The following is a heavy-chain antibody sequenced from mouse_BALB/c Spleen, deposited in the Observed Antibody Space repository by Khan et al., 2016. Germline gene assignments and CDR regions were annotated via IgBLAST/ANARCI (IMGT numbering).Heavy chain of an antibody. J-gene: IGHJ1*01. CDR1: GYSITSDYA. Sequence: EVQLQESGPGLVKPSQSLSLTCTVTGYSITSDYAWNWIRQFPGNKLERMGYINYSGSTSYNPSLKSRISITRDTSKNHVFLQLDTDTTEATATCYCASYGGNYVYCDVGGAGTTVTV. D-gene: IGHD2-10*01. V-gene: IGHV3-2*02. CDR2: INYSGST. CDR3: ASYGGNYVYCDV.